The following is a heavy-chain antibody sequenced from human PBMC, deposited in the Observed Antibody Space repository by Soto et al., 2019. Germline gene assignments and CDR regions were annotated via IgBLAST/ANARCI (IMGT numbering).Heavy chain of an antibody. J-gene: IGHJ4*02. CDR3: ARGRDYDFWSGYFYFDY. V-gene: IGHV4-59*02. D-gene: IGHD3-3*01. CDR2: IYYSGST. CDR1: GGSVSSYY. Sequence: XTLSLTCTVSGGSVSSYYWSWIRQPPGKGLEWIGYIYYSGSTNYNPSLKSRGTISVDTSKNQFSLKLSSVTDADTAVYYCARGRDYDFWSGYFYFDYWGQGTLGTVS.